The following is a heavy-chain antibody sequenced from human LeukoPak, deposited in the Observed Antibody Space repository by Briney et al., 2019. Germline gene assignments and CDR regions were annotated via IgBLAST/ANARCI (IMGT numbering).Heavy chain of an antibody. CDR2: INHSGST. V-gene: IGHV4-34*01. J-gene: IGHJ4*02. Sequence: SDILSLTCAVYGGSFSGYYWSWILQPPGKGREWMGEINHSGSTNYNPSLKSRVTISVDTSKNQFSLKLSSVAAADTAVYYCARCEKYSGYDLWALYFDYWGQGTLVTVSS. D-gene: IGHD5-12*01. CDR1: GGSFSGYY. CDR3: ARCEKYSGYDLWALYFDY.